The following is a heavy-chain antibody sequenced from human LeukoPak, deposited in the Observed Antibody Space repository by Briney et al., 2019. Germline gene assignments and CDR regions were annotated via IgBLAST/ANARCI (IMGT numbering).Heavy chain of an antibody. CDR1: GYSISSGYY. CDR3: ARGDGWVATYFDY. J-gene: IGHJ4*02. V-gene: IGHV4-38-2*02. CDR2: IYHSGST. D-gene: IGHD5-12*01. Sequence: SETLSLTCTVSGYSISSGYYWGWIRQPPGKGLEWIGSIYHSGSTYYNPSLKRRVTISVDTSKNQFSLKLSSVTAADTAVYYCARGDGWVATYFDYWGQGTLVTVSS.